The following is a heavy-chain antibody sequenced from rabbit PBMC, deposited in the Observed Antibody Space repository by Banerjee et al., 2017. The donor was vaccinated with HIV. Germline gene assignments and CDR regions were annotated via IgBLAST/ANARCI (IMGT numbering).Heavy chain of an antibody. CDR1: GFSFSSSYG. CDR2: IYTGNGNT. V-gene: IGHV1S40*01. CDR3: ARDTVAGDGFTFDL. Sequence: QSLEESGGDLVKPGASLTLTCTASGFSFSSSYGMCWVRQAPGKGLEWIGCIYTGNGNTYYATWAKGRFTISKTSSTTVTLQMTSLTAADTATYFCARDTVAGDGFTFDLWGQGTLVTVS. J-gene: IGHJ4*01. D-gene: IGHD2-1*01.